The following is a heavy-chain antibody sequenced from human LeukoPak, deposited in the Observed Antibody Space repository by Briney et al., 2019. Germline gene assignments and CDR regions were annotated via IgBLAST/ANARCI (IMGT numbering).Heavy chain of an antibody. J-gene: IGHJ5*02. D-gene: IGHD6-13*01. V-gene: IGHV3-30-3*01. CDR3: AKDRLAAAAGWFDP. CDR2: ISYDGSNK. Sequence: QPGGSLRLSCAASGFTFSSYAMHWVRQAPGKGLEWVAVISYDGSNKYYADSVKGRFTISRDNSKNTLYLQMNSLRAEDTAVYYCAKDRLAAAAGWFDPWGQGTLVTVSS. CDR1: GFTFSSYA.